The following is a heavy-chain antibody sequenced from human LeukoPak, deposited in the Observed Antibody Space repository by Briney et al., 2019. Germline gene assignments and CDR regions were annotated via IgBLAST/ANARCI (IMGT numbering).Heavy chain of an antibody. V-gene: IGHV4-59*01. CDR3: ARDSHYEGSKLVQDTFDS. J-gene: IGHJ3*02. CDR2: ISYSGRT. Sequence: KPSETLSLTCTVSGGSIGSYYWSWIRQPPGKGLEWIGHISYSGRTNSNPSLKSRVTISVDTSKNQFSLSLSSVTAADTAVYYCARDSHYEGSKLVQDTFDSWGQGTRVTVSS. CDR1: GGSIGSYY. D-gene: IGHD3-22*01.